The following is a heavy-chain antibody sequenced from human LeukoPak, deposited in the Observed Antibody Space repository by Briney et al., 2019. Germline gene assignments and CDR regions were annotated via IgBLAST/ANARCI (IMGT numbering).Heavy chain of an antibody. CDR3: ARDRVAVAGTRYFDY. Sequence: GGSLRLXCAASGFTFSSYSMNWVRQAPGKGLEWVSSISSSSSHIYYADSVKGRFTISRDNAKNSLYLQMNSLRAEDTAVYYCARDRVAVAGTRYFDYWGQGTLVTVSS. V-gene: IGHV3-21*01. CDR1: GFTFSSYS. D-gene: IGHD6-19*01. CDR2: ISSSSSHI. J-gene: IGHJ4*02.